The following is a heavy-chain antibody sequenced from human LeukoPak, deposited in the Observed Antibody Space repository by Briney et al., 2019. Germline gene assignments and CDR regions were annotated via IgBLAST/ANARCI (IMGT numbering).Heavy chain of an antibody. CDR2: IWYDGNNK. J-gene: IGHJ4*02. D-gene: IGHD3-16*01. CDR3: ARDSLGIELDY. V-gene: IGHV3-33*01. Sequence: HXVRXXXXXGXXWVAGIWYDGNNKYYAESVKGRFTISRDNSKNTVYMKMKRLRAEDTAVYYCARDSLGIELDYWGQGTLATVSS.